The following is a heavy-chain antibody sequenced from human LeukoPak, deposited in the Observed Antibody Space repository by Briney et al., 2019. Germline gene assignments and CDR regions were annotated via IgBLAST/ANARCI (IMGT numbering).Heavy chain of an antibody. Sequence: PGGSLRLSCAASGFTVSSNYLTWVRQAPGKELEWVSIIYSGGGTFYADSVKGRFTISRDNSKNTLFLQMNSLRVEDTAVYYCARDRRNYMDVWGKGTTVTVSS. CDR2: IYSGGGT. CDR1: GFTVSSNY. V-gene: IGHV3-66*01. CDR3: ARDRRNYMDV. J-gene: IGHJ6*03.